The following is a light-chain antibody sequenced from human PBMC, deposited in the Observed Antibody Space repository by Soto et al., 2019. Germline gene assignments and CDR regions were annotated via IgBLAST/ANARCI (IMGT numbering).Light chain of an antibody. CDR1: SGHSSYA. V-gene: IGLV4-69*01. CDR2: LKSDGSH. Sequence: QPVLTQSPSASASLGASVKLTCTPSSGHSSYAIAWHQQQPEKGPRYLMKLKSDGSHSKGDGIPDRFSGSSSGAERYLTISSLHSEDEADYYCQTWGTGIHGVFGGGTKLTVL. J-gene: IGLJ2*01. CDR3: QTWGTGIHGV.